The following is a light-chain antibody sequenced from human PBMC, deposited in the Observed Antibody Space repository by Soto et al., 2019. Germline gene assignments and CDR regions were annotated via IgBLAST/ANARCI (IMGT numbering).Light chain of an antibody. V-gene: IGKV1-5*03. CDR1: QSISSW. J-gene: IGKJ1*01. CDR3: QQYNSYSRTWT. Sequence: DIQMTQYTSTLSASVGDRVTITCRASQSISSWLAWYQQKPGKAPKLLIYKASSLESGVPSRFSGSGSGTEFTLTISSLQPGDFATYYCQQYNSYSRTWTFGQGTKVDIK. CDR2: KAS.